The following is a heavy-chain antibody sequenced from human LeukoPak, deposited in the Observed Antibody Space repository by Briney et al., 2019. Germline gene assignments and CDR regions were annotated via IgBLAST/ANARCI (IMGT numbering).Heavy chain of an antibody. V-gene: IGHV4-39*07. J-gene: IGHJ4*02. CDR3: ASIGDYRNAFDY. D-gene: IGHD4-17*01. Sequence: PSETLSLTCTVSGGSISSSSYYWGWIRQPPGKGLEWIGSIYYSGSTYYNPSLKSRVTISVDKSKNQFSLKLSSVTAADTAVYYCASIGDYRNAFDYWGQGTLVTVSS. CDR2: IYYSGST. CDR1: GGSISSSSYY.